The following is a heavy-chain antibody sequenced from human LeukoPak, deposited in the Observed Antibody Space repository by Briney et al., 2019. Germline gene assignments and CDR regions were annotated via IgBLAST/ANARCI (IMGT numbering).Heavy chain of an antibody. CDR3: ARRSIAVAAWFDP. Sequence: PSETLSLTCTVSGGXISSSSYYWGWIRQPPGKGLEWHGSIYYSGTTYYNTPLKSRVTISVDTSKNQFSLKLSSVTAADTALYYCARRSIAVAAWFDPWGQGTLVTVSS. CDR1: GGXISSSSYY. CDR2: IYYSGTT. D-gene: IGHD6-19*01. J-gene: IGHJ5*02. V-gene: IGHV4-39*01.